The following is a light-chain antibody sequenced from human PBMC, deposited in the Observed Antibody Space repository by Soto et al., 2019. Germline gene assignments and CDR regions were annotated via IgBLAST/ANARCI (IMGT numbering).Light chain of an antibody. CDR3: QQYGSSPRT. CDR1: QSVSSSY. V-gene: IGKV3-20*01. J-gene: IGKJ1*01. Sequence: EIVLTQSPGTLSLSPGVRATLSCRASQSVSSSYLAWYLQKPGQAPRLLIYGASSRATGIPDRFSGSGSGTDFTLTSSRLEPEDFAVYYCQQYGSSPRTFGQGTKVEIK. CDR2: GAS.